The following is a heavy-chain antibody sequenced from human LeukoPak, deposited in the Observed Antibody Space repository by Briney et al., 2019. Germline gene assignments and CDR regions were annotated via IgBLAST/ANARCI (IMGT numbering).Heavy chain of an antibody. D-gene: IGHD3-9*01. CDR3: ARGVRGLRYFDWFYLSHFDY. J-gene: IGHJ4*02. CDR1: GYTFTSYD. CDR2: MNPNSGNT. V-gene: IGHV1-8*03. Sequence: GASVKVSCKASGYTFTSYDINWVRQATGQGLEWMGWMNPNSGNTGYAQRFQGRVTITRNTSISTAYMELSSLRSEDTAVYYCARGVRGLRYFDWFYLSHFDYWGQGTLVTVSS.